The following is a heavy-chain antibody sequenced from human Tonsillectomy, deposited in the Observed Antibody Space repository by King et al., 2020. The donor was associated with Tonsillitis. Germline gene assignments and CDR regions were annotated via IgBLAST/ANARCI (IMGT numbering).Heavy chain of an antibody. J-gene: IGHJ4*02. CDR2: ITYDGSDQ. CDR1: GFTFNSYA. CDR3: ARSAYGGYQIDY. Sequence: HVQLVESGGGVVQPGRSLRLSCAASGFTFNSYAMHWVRQAPGKGLEWVAVITYDGSDQYYADSVKGRLTISRDNSKNTLYVQMDSLRAEDTAVYYCARSAYGGYQIDYWGQGTLVTVST. V-gene: IGHV3-30*04. D-gene: IGHD5-12*01.